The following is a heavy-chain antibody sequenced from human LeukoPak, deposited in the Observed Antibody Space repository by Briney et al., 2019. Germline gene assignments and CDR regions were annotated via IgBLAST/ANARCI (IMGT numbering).Heavy chain of an antibody. J-gene: IGHJ6*03. V-gene: IGHV1-69*05. D-gene: IGHD3-22*01. CDR1: GGTFSGYA. CDR3: ARGGYDSSGYYYPTYYYYYMDV. Sequence: SVKVSCKASGGTFSGYAISWVRQAPGQGLEWMGGIIPIFGTANYAQKFQGRVTITTDESTSTAYMELSSLRSEDTAVYYCARGGYDSSGYYYPTYYYYYMDVWGKGTTVTVSS. CDR2: IIPIFGTA.